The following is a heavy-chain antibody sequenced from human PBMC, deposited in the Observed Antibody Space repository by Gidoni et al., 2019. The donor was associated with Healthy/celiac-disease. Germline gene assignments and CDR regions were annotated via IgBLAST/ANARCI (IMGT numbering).Heavy chain of an antibody. V-gene: IGHV4-39*01. Sequence: ESGPGLVKPSETLSLTCTVPGGSISSSSYYWGWIRQPPGKGLAWIGSIYYSGSTYYNPSLKSRVTISVATSKNQFSLKLSSVTAADTAVYYCARLSAQWLVDYWGQGTLVTVSS. J-gene: IGHJ4*02. CDR3: ARLSAQWLVDY. CDR1: GGSISSSSYY. D-gene: IGHD6-19*01. CDR2: IYYSGST.